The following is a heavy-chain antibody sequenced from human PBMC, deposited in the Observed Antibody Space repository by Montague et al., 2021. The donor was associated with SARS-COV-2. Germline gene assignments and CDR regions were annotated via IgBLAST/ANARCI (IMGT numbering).Heavy chain of an antibody. V-gene: IGHV4-34*01. J-gene: IGHJ6*02. CDR1: GGSFRGYY. D-gene: IGHD3-10*01. CDR3: ARVRYYGSGTSLGMDV. CDR2: INHSGST. Sequence: SETRSLTCAVYGGSFRGYYWSWLRQPPEKGLECIGEINHSGSTNYNPSLKSRVTISVDTSKNQFSLKLSSVTAADTAVYYCARVRYYGSGTSLGMDVWGQGTTVTVSS.